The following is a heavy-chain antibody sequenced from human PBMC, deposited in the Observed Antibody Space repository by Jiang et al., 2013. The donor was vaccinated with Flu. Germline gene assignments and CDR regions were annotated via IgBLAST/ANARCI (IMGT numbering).Heavy chain of an antibody. Sequence: QSGSELQKPGASVKVSCKASGYPFNRYNLNWVRQAPGHGLEWMGWIDTNTGNPTYAQGFTGRFAFSLDTSVSTAYLQITTLRADDSAVYFCVRRVAPADGGDYWGPGNPGHRLL. CDR2: IDTNTGNP. J-gene: IGHJ4*02. CDR1: GYPFNRYN. D-gene: IGHD6-13*01. V-gene: IGHV7-4-1*02. CDR3: VRRVAPADGGDY.